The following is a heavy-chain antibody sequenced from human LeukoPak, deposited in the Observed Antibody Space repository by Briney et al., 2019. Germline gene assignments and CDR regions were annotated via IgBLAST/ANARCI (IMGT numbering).Heavy chain of an antibody. D-gene: IGHD3-3*01. CDR2: IYTSGST. V-gene: IGHV4-4*07. CDR1: GGSISSYY. Sequence: SETLSLTCTVSGGSISSYYWSWIRQPAGKGLEWIGRIYTSGSTNYNPSLKSRVTISVDTSKNQFSLKLSSVTAADTAVYYCARGSRNFWSGYLLFDYWGQGTLVTVSS. CDR3: ARGSRNFWSGYLLFDY. J-gene: IGHJ4*02.